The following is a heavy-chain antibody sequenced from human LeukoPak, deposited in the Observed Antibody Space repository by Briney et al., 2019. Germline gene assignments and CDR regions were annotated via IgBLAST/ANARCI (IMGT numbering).Heavy chain of an antibody. V-gene: IGHV4-61*02. Sequence: PSETLSLTCTVSGGSISSGSYYWSWIRQPAGKGLEWIGRIYTSGSTNYNPSLKSRVTISVDTSKNQFSLKLSSVTAADTAVYYCAIHYYYYYMDVWGKGTTVTVSS. CDR3: AIHYYYYYMDV. CDR1: GGSISSGSYY. CDR2: IYTSGST. J-gene: IGHJ6*03.